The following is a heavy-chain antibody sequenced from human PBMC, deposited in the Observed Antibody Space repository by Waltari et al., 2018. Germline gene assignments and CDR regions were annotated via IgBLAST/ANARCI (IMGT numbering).Heavy chain of an antibody. D-gene: IGHD3-3*01. CDR3: AREESDAYYDFWSGYYTGSSGFDY. J-gene: IGHJ4*02. CDR2: INTNTGNP. V-gene: IGHV7-4-1*02. CDR1: GYTFTSYA. Sequence: QVQLVQSGSELKKPGASVKVSCKASGYTFTSYAMNWVRQAPGHGLEWMGWINTNTGNPTYAQGFTGRFVFSLDTSVSTAYLQISSLKAEDTAVYYCAREESDAYYDFWSGYYTGSSGFDYWGQGTLVTVSS.